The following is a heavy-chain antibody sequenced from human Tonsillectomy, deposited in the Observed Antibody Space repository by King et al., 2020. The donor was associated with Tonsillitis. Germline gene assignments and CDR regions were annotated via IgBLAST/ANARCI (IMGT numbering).Heavy chain of an antibody. Sequence: TLKESGPALVKPTQTLTLTCTFSGFSLSTSGMCVSWIRQPPGKALEWLALIDWDDDKYYSTSLKTRLTISKDTSKNQVVLTMTTIDPVDTTTYYCARIAARYPDSSGYNYGMDVWGQGTTVTVSS. D-gene: IGHD3-22*01. CDR1: GFSLSTSGMC. J-gene: IGHJ6*02. CDR2: IDWDDDK. CDR3: ARIAARYPDSSGYNYGMDV. V-gene: IGHV2-70*01.